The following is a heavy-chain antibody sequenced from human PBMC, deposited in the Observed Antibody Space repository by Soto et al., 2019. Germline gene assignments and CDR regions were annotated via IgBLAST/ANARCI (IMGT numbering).Heavy chain of an antibody. CDR3: ARNKYWSDDY. J-gene: IGHJ4*02. CDR1: GASITNAEW. V-gene: IGHV4-4*02. D-gene: IGHD2-8*02. CDR2: IHHSGAN. Sequence: QVQMQESGPGLVQPSGTLSLTCAVSGASITNAEWWSWVRQAPGKGLEWIEEIHHSGANNYNPSLKSRLTLFMDKSKNRFALILTSVTAADTAVYYCARNKYWSDDYWGQGILVTVSS.